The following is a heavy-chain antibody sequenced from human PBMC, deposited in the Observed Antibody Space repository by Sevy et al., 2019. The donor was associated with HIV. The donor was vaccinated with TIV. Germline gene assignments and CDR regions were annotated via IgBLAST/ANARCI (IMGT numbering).Heavy chain of an antibody. D-gene: IGHD4-17*01. CDR3: ASALYGGNPNDAFDI. J-gene: IGHJ3*02. CDR2: IWYDGSNK. V-gene: IGHV3-33*01. Sequence: GESLKISCAASGFTFSSYGMHWVRQAPGKGLEWVAVIWYDGSNKYYADSVKGRFTISRDNSKNTLYLQMNSLRAEDTAVYYCASALYGGNPNDAFDIWGQGTMVTVSS. CDR1: GFTFSSYG.